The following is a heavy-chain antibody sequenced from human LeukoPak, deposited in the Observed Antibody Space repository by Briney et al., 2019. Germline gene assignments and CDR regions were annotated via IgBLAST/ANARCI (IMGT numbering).Heavy chain of an antibody. CDR3: ATDGVVVPAARYYYYAMDV. V-gene: IGHV1-24*01. J-gene: IGHJ6*02. CDR1: GYTLTELS. Sequence: GASVKVSCKVSGYTLTELSMHWVRQAPGKGLEWMGGFDPEDGETIYAQKFQGRVTMTEDTSTDTAYMELSSLRSEDTAAYYCATDGVVVPAARYYYYAMDVWGQGTTVTVSS. D-gene: IGHD2-2*01. CDR2: FDPEDGET.